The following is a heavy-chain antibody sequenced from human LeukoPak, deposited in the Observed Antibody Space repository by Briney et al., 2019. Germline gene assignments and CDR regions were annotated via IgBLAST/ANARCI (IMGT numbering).Heavy chain of an antibody. CDR3: ARDDSSGWYNY. Sequence: PSETLSLTCTISGGSVSDYYWSWIRQSPGKGLEWIGYIYHTGSTSYSPSLKSRVTISVDTSKNQFSLKLSSVTAADTAVYYCARDDSSGWYNYWGQGTLVTVSS. V-gene: IGHV4-59*02. CDR1: GGSVSDYY. D-gene: IGHD6-19*01. J-gene: IGHJ4*02. CDR2: IYHTGST.